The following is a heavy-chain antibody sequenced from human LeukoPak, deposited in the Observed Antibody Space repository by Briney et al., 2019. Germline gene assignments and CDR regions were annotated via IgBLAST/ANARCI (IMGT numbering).Heavy chain of an antibody. V-gene: IGHV4-38-2*02. Sequence: SDTLSLTCTVSGYSISSGYYWGWIRQPPGKGLEWIGSIYHSGSTYYNPSLKSRVTISVDTSKNQFSLKLSSVTAADTAVYYCAREADEYWFDPWGQGTLVTVSS. CDR2: IYHSGST. J-gene: IGHJ5*02. CDR3: AREADEYWFDP. CDR1: GYSISSGYY.